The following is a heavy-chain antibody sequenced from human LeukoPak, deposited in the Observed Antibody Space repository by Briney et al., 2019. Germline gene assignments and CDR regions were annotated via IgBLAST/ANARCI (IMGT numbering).Heavy chain of an antibody. CDR2: IYFSGSA. V-gene: IGHV4-39*01. CDR3: ARHVRMKLRSFDWLPAWFDP. D-gene: IGHD3-9*01. J-gene: IGHJ5*02. Sequence: SETLPLTCTVSGGSVSSSSYYWGWIRQPPGKGLEWIGTIYFSGSAYYNPSLKSRVTISVDTSKNQFSLRLGSVTAADTAVYYCARHVRMKLRSFDWLPAWFDPWGQGTQVTVSS. CDR1: GGSVSSSSYY.